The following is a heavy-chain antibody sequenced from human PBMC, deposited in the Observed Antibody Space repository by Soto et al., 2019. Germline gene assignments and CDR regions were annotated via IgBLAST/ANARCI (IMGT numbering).Heavy chain of an antibody. J-gene: IGHJ4*02. D-gene: IGHD3-22*01. CDR3: ARGRYYYDSSGYYFDY. CDR1: GGSFSGYY. V-gene: IGHV4-34*01. Sequence: CAVYGGSFSGYYWSWIRQPPGKGLEWIGEINHSGSTNYNPSLKSRVTISVDTSKNQFSLKLSSVTAADTAVYYCARGRYYYDSSGYYFDYWGQGTLVTVSS. CDR2: INHSGST.